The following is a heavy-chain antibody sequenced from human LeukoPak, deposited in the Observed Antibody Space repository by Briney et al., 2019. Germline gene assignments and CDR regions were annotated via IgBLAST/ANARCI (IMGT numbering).Heavy chain of an antibody. J-gene: IGHJ4*02. D-gene: IGHD3-9*01. CDR2: IFYSGST. Sequence: PSETLSLTCTVSGGSISSYYWSWIRQPPGKGLEWIGYIFYSGSTKYSPPLQSRVTMSVDTSKNQFSLKLSSVTAADTAVYYCARYYHIPYWGQGTLVTVSS. CDR3: ARYYHIPY. CDR1: GGSISSYY. V-gene: IGHV4-59*01.